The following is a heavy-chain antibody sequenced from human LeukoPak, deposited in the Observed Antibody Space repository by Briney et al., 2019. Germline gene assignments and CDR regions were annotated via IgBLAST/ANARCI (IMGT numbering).Heavy chain of an antibody. CDR1: GFTFTNYW. J-gene: IGHJ4*02. V-gene: IGHV3-74*01. Sequence: GGSLRLSCAASGFTFTNYWMHWVRQVPGKGLVWVSRIKSDGSSTHYADSVKGRFTISRDNARNTLYLQMNSLRAEDTAVYYCASELRLGYWGQGILVTVSS. CDR3: ASELRLGY. D-gene: IGHD3-10*01. CDR2: IKSDGSST.